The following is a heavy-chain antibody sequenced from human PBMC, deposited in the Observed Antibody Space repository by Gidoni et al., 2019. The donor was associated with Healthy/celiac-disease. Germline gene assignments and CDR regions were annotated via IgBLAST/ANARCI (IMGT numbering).Heavy chain of an antibody. CDR2: ISGSCGST. V-gene: IGHV3-23*01. D-gene: IGHD3-10*01. CDR1: GFTSRSYA. J-gene: IGHJ5*02. Sequence: EVQLLESGGGLVQPGGSLRLSCAASGFTSRSYAMSWVRQAPGKGLEWFSAISGSCGSTYYADSVKGRFTISRDNSKNTLYLQMNSLRAEDTAVYYCAKDGSRVSFGWFDPWGQGTLVTVSS. CDR3: AKDGSRVSFGWFDP.